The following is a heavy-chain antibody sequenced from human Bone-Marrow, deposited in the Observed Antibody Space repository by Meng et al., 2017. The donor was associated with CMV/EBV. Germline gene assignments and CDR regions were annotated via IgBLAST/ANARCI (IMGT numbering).Heavy chain of an antibody. Sequence: GESLKISCAASGFTFSSYGMHWVRQAPGKGLEWVSGINWNGGSTGYADSVKGRFTISRDNAKNSLYLQMNSLRAEDTALYYCARDLSAYCSSTSCYWGSLDYWGQGTLVTVSS. CDR2: INWNGGST. J-gene: IGHJ4*02. D-gene: IGHD2-2*01. CDR1: GFTFSSYG. CDR3: ARDLSAYCSSTSCYWGSLDY. V-gene: IGHV3-20*04.